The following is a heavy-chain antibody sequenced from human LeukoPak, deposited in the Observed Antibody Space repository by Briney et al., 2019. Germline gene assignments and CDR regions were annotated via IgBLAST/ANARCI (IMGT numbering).Heavy chain of an antibody. CDR1: GFTFSSYS. J-gene: IGHJ4*02. Sequence: PGGSLRLSCAASGFTFSSYSMNWVRQAPGKGLEWVSYISSSSSTIYYADSVKGRFTISRDNSKNTLYLQMNSLRAEDTAVYYCAKEPWSFDYWGQGTLVTVSS. D-gene: IGHD2-8*02. CDR3: AKEPWSFDY. CDR2: ISSSSSTI. V-gene: IGHV3-48*01.